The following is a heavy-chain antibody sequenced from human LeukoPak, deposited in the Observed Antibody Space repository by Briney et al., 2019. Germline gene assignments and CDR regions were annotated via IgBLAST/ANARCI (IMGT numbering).Heavy chain of an antibody. CDR3: ARGGTIYGSGSYSDFDY. CDR1: GGSFSGYY. V-gene: IGHV4-34*01. D-gene: IGHD3-10*01. J-gene: IGHJ4*02. CDR2: INHSGST. Sequence: SETLSLTCAVYGGSFSGYYWSWIRQPPGKGLEWLGEINHSGSTNYNPSLKSRVTISVDTSKNQFSLKLSSVTAADTAVYYCARGGTIYGSGSYSDFDYWGQGTLVTVSS.